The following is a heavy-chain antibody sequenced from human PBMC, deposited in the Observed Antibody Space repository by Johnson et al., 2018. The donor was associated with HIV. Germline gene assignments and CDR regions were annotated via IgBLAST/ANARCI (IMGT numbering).Heavy chain of an antibody. V-gene: IGHV3-30*03. Sequence: QMLLVESGGGLVKAGGSLRLSCAASGFIFSDYYMSWIRQAPGKGLEWVAIISYDGSNKYYADSVKGRFTISRDNSKNMLYLQMNSLRAEDTALYYCARDGTTGPSGDGFDIWGQGTMVTVSS. J-gene: IGHJ3*02. CDR1: GFIFSDYY. D-gene: IGHD4-17*01. CDR3: ARDGTTGPSGDGFDI. CDR2: ISYDGSNK.